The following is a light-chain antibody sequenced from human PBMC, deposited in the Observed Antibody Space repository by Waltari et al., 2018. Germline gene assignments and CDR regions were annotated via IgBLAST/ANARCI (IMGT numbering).Light chain of an antibody. Sequence: QSALTQPAPVSGSPGQSITISCTGTTSDLGGYNYVSWYQQHPGKAPKLMIYDVSSRPSGVSNRFSGSKSGNTASLIISGLQAEDEADYYCSSFTSSSTWVFGGGTKLTVL. CDR3: SSFTSSSTWV. CDR2: DVS. V-gene: IGLV2-14*01. J-gene: IGLJ3*02. CDR1: TSDLGGYNY.